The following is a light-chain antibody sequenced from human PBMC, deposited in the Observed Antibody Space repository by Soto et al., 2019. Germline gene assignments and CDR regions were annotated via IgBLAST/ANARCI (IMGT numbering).Light chain of an antibody. CDR2: EAS. Sequence: SHYLSTLSGSVLYRVTITFRSIQVVSTWLSWYQQRPSQAPKLRVYEASKLQSGVPSRFSASGSVRDFTLTISSLQPEDSATYCCQQYYDFRTFGQGTKVDIK. CDR1: QVVSTW. V-gene: IGKV1-5*03. CDR3: QQYYDFRT. J-gene: IGKJ1*01.